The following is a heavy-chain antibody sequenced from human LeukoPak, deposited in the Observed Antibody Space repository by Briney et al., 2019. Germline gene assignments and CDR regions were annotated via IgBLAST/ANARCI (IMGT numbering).Heavy chain of an antibody. CDR3: ARVHPYYYDSSGYYYVGYFDY. V-gene: IGHV4-4*07. Sequence: SETLSPTCTVSGGSISSYYWSWIRQPAGKGLEWIGRIYTSGSTNYNPSLKSRVTMSVDTSKNQFSLKLSSVTAADTAVYYCARVHPYYYDSSGYYYVGYFDYWGQGTLVTVSS. CDR1: GGSISSYY. J-gene: IGHJ4*02. D-gene: IGHD3-22*01. CDR2: IYTSGST.